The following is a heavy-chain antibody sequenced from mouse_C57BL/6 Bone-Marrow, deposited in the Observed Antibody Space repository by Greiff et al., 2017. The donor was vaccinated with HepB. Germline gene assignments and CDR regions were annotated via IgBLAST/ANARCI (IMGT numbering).Heavy chain of an antibody. CDR3: ARSMGDSWFAY. CDR1: GYTFTDYY. V-gene: IGHV1-26*01. D-gene: IGHD3-2*01. CDR2: INPNNGGT. Sequence: VQLQQSGPELVKPGASVKISCKASGYTFTDYYMNWVKQSHGKSLEWIGDINPNNGGTSYNQKFKGKATLTVDKSSSTAYMELRSLTSEDSAVYYCARSMGDSWFAYWGQGTLVTVSA. J-gene: IGHJ3*01.